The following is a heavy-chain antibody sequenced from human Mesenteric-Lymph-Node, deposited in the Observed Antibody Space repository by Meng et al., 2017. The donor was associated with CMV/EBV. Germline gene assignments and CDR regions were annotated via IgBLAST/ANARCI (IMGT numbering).Heavy chain of an antibody. CDR2: INSDGSST. V-gene: IGHV3-74*01. CDR1: GGSTY. Sequence: GESLKISCAASGGSTYMNWVRQAPGKGLVWVSRINSDGSSTSYADSVKGRFTISRDNAKNTLYLQMNSLRAEDTAVYYCARSYNWGFDYWGQGTLVTVSS. CDR3: ARSYNWGFDY. J-gene: IGHJ4*02. D-gene: IGHD7-27*01.